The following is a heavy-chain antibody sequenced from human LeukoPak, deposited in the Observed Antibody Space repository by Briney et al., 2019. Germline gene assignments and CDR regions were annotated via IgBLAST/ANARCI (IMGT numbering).Heavy chain of an antibody. CDR3: ARGGGSLGYYYGMDV. CDR2: IFYSGST. J-gene: IGHJ6*02. V-gene: IGHV4-39*07. CDR1: GASISISSDH. D-gene: IGHD4-23*01. Sequence: PSETLSLTCTVSGASISISSDHWGWIRQSPGKGLEWIGSIFYSGSTYYNPSLKSRVTISVDTSKNQFSLKLSSVTAADTAVYYCARGGGSLGYYYGMDVWGPGNPGHRLL.